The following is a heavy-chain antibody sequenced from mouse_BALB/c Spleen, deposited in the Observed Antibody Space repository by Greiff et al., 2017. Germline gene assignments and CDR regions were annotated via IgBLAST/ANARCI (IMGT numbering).Heavy chain of an antibody. CDR1: GYTFTSYW. CDR3: ARCGPPRFYAMDY. CDR2: INPSTGYT. D-gene: IGHD1-1*02. V-gene: IGHV1-7*01. Sequence: VQLQQSGAELAKPGASVKMSCKASGYTFTSYWMHWVKQRPGQGLEWIGYINPSTGYTEYNQKFKDKATLTADKSSSTAYMQLSSLTSEDSAVYYCARCGPPRFYAMDYWGQGTSVTVSS. J-gene: IGHJ4*01.